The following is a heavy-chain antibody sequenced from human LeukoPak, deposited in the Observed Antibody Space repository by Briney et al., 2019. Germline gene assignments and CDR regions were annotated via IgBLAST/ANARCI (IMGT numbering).Heavy chain of an antibody. V-gene: IGHV4-34*01. CDR1: VGSFSGYY. J-gene: IGHJ3*02. Sequence: SETLSLTCAVYVGSFSGYYWSWIRQSPGKGLEWIGEISHSGTTNYNPSLKSRVTISVDTSKNQFSLNLSSVTAADTAVYYCASELLRAFDIWGQGTMVTVSS. CDR3: ASELLRAFDI. D-gene: IGHD1-26*01. CDR2: ISHSGTT.